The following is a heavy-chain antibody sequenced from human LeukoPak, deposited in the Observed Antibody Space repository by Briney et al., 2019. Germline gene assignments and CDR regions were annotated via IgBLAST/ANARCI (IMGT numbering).Heavy chain of an antibody. V-gene: IGHV4-4*02. J-gene: IGHJ4*02. CDR3: ARGALWFGEYDIGGDFDY. CDR1: GGSISSTNW. Sequence: PSGTLSLTCAVSGGSISSTNWWSWVRQPPGKGLEWIGEIYHSGSTNYNPSLKSRVTISVDESKNQFSLKLSSVTASDTAVYYCARGALWFGEYDIGGDFDYWGQGTLVTVSS. D-gene: IGHD3-10*01. CDR2: IYHSGST.